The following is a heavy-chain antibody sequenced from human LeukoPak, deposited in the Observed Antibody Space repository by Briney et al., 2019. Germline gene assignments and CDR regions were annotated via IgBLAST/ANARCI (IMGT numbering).Heavy chain of an antibody. D-gene: IGHD6-13*01. V-gene: IGHV3-48*03. CDR1: GFTFSSYE. CDR3: ARLGIAAAGEVDY. Sequence: GGSLRLSCAASGFTFSSYELYWVRQAPGKGLEWISYISSSSSTIKYADSVRGRFTISRDNAKNSLYLQMNSLRAEDTAVYYCARLGIAAAGEVDYWGQGTLVTVSS. CDR2: ISSSSSTI. J-gene: IGHJ4*02.